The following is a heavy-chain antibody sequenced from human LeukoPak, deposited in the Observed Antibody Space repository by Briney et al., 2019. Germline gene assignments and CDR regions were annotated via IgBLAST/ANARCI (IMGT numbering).Heavy chain of an antibody. Sequence: SETLSLTCTVSGGSISSYYWSWIRQPPGKGLDWIGYIYYSGSTNYNPSLKSRVTISVDTSKNQFSLRLSSVTAADTAVYYCARDPSGYFNYWGQGTLATVSS. CDR1: GGSISSYY. V-gene: IGHV4-59*01. J-gene: IGHJ4*02. D-gene: IGHD3-22*01. CDR2: IYYSGST. CDR3: ARDPSGYFNY.